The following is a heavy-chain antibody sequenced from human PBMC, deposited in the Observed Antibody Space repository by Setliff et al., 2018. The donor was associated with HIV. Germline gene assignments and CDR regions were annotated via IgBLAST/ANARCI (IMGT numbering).Heavy chain of an antibody. Sequence: GASVKVSCKASGGSFNTYGIHWVRQAPGQGLEWRGVIIPIASVPNYSQKVQDRLTITADESTTTVYMDMSSLRPEDTAQYYCARGPLYGYDRGYFDYWGQGTLVTVSS. J-gene: IGHJ4*02. CDR3: ARGPLYGYDRGYFDY. V-gene: IGHV1-69*10. D-gene: IGHD5-12*01. CDR1: GGSFNTYG. CDR2: IIPIASVP.